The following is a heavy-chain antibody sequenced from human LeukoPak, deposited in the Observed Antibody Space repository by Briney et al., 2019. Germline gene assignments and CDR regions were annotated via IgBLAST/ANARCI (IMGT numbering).Heavy chain of an antibody. CDR2: IYYSGST. J-gene: IGHJ6*02. V-gene: IGHV4-59*12. D-gene: IGHD3-3*01. CDR1: GGSISSYY. Sequence: KTSETLSLTCTVSGGSISSYYWSWIRQPPGKGLEWIGYIYYSGSTNYNPSLKSRVTISVDTSKNQFSLKLSSVTAADTAVYYCARGRKDFWSGYPHYYYYGMDVWGQGTTVTVSS. CDR3: ARGRKDFWSGYPHYYYYGMDV.